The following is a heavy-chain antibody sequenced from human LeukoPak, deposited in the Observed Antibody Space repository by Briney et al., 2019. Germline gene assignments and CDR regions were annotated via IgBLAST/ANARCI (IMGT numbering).Heavy chain of an antibody. CDR1: GYTFTSYY. CDR3: ARTDQSNLDY. Sequence: ASVKVSCKASGYTFTSYYMHGVRQAPGQGLKWMGMINPSGGSTSYAPKFQGRVAMTRDPSTSTVYLELCSLRSEDTALYYCARTDQSNLDYWGEETLVTVSS. CDR2: INPSGGST. V-gene: IGHV1-46*01. J-gene: IGHJ4*02.